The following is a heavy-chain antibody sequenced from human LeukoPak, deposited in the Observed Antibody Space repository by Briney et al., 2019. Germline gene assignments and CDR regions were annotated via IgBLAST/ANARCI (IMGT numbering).Heavy chain of an antibody. CDR1: GYTFTSYY. J-gene: IGHJ5*02. CDR2: INPNSGGT. D-gene: IGHD2-2*01. V-gene: IGHV1-2*02. Sequence: ASVKVSCKASGYTFTSYYMHWVRQAPGQGLEWMGWINPNSGGTNYAQKFQGRVTMTRDTSISTAYMELSRLRSDDTAVYYCARERHCSSTSCYGWFDPWGQGTLVTVSS. CDR3: ARERHCSSTSCYGWFDP.